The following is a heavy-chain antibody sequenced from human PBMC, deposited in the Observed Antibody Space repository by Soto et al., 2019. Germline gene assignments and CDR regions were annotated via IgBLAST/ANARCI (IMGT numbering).Heavy chain of an antibody. CDR2: IYYSGST. Sequence: QLQLQESGPGLVKPSETLSLTCTVSGGSISSSSYYWGWIRQPPGKGLEWIGSIYYSGSTYYNPSLKSRVTISVDTSKNQFSLKLSSVTAADTAVYYCARSYYDFWSGPILLNDYYYYYMDVWGKGTTVTVSS. CDR1: GGSISSSSYY. D-gene: IGHD3-3*01. CDR3: ARSYYDFWSGPILLNDYYYYYMDV. J-gene: IGHJ6*03. V-gene: IGHV4-39*01.